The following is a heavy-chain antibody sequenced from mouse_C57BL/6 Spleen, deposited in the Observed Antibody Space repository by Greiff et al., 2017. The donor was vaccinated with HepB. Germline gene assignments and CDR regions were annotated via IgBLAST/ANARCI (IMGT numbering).Heavy chain of an antibody. CDR2: IHPNSGST. D-gene: IGHD2-1*01. CDR3: ARWYYGNFYAMDY. V-gene: IGHV1-64*01. Sequence: VQLQQSGAELVKPGASVKLSCKASGYTFTSYWMHWVKQRPGQGLEWIGMIHPNSGSTNYNEKFKSKATLTVDKSSSTAYMQLSSLTSEDSAVYYCARWYYGNFYAMDYWGQGTSVTVSS. CDR1: GYTFTSYW. J-gene: IGHJ4*01.